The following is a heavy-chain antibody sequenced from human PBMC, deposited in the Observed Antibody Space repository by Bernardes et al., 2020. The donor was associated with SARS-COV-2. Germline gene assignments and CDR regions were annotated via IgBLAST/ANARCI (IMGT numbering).Heavy chain of an antibody. CDR2: VDYSGTT. Sequence: SEPLSLTCTVSGGCISSHQWNWIRQSPGRGLEWIANVDYSGTTLYNPALASRATISVDTSRNQFSLKLSSVTAADTATYYCARRINMGTPSPDQNNWFDPWGQGTLVTVSS. CDR1: GGCISSHQ. V-gene: IGHV4-59*08. CDR3: ARRINMGTPSPDQNNWFDP. D-gene: IGHD3-3*02. J-gene: IGHJ5*02.